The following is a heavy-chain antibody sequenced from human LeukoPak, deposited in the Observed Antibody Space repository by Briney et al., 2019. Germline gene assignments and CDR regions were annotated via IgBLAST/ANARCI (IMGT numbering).Heavy chain of an antibody. CDR3: ARDWKTDSYYYGMDL. CDR1: GFTFSSYS. Sequence: GGSLRLSCAASGFTFSSYSMNWVRKAPGKGLEWVANIKQDGSERYYVDSVRGRFTISRDNAKNSLYLQMNSLRAEDTAVYYCARDWKTDSYYYGMDLWGQGTTVTVSS. V-gene: IGHV3-7*04. J-gene: IGHJ6*02. CDR2: IKQDGSER. D-gene: IGHD1-1*01.